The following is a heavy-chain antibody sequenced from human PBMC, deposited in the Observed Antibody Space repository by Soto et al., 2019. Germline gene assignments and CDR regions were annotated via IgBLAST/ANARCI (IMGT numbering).Heavy chain of an antibody. V-gene: IGHV4-39*01. J-gene: IGHJ6*02. D-gene: IGHD2-15*01. CDR1: GGAISSSSYY. CDR3: ARVVVSPNYYYYYGLDV. Sequence: KTSETLSLTCTVSGGAISSSSYYWGWIRQPPGKGLEWIGRIYYSGSPYYTPSLRSRVTISVDTSKNQFLLKLSAVTAAETAVYYCARVVVSPNYYYYYGLDVWGQGTTVTVSS. CDR2: IYYSGSP.